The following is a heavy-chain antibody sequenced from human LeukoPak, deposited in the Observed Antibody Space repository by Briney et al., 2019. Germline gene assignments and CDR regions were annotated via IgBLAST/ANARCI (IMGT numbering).Heavy chain of an antibody. V-gene: IGHV4-59*06. CDR2: IYYSGST. CDR3: ARTYDFWSGYEARDAFDI. J-gene: IGHJ3*02. D-gene: IGHD3-3*01. Sequence: SETLSLTCTVSGGSISSYYWSWIRQPPGKGLEWIGYIYYSGSTYYNPSLKSRVTISVDTSKNQFSLKLSSVTAADTAVYYCARTYDFWSGYEARDAFDIWGQGTMVTVSS. CDR1: GGSISSYY.